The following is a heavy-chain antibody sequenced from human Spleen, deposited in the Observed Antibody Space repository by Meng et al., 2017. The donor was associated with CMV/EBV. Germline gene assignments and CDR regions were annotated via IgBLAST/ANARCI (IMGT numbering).Heavy chain of an antibody. CDR3: AGAGRGDYLDV. J-gene: IGHJ6*02. V-gene: IGHV4-61*01. D-gene: IGHD5-12*01. Sequence: SETLSLTCTVSGGSVSSGSYYWSWIRQPPGKGLEWIGYIYYTGSTNYNPSLKSRVTVSLDTSKNQFSLKLSSMTAADTAVYYCAGAGRGDYLDVWGQGTTVTVSS. CDR2: IYYTGST. CDR1: GGSVSSGSYY.